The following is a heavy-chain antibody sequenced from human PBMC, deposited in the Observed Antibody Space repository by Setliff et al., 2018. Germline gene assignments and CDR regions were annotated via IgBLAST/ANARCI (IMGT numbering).Heavy chain of an antibody. D-gene: IGHD3-22*01. V-gene: IGHV1-69*13. CDR3: ARGRYFESSSYYFPFDY. J-gene: IGHJ4*02. CDR1: GFTFKTYS. Sequence: VASVKVSCKASGFTFKTYSFSWIRQAPGQGLEWMGGIIPIFGSANYARKFQGRVTVTADESTSTAYMELSSLRSEDTAVYYCARGRYFESSSYYFPFDYWGLGTLVTVSS. CDR2: IIPIFGSA.